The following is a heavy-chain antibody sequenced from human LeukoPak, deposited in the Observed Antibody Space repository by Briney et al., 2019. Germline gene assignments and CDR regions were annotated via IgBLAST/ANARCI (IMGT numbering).Heavy chain of an antibody. CDR2: INHSGST. D-gene: IGHD6-13*01. Sequence: PSETLSLTCAVYGGSFSGYYWSWIRQPPGKGLEWIGEINHSGSTNYNPSLKSRVTISVDTSKNQFSLKLSSVTAADTAVYYCARAFTPNSSSWGFNYWGQGTLVTVSS. CDR1: GGSFSGYY. CDR3: ARAFTPNSSSWGFNY. V-gene: IGHV4-34*01. J-gene: IGHJ4*02.